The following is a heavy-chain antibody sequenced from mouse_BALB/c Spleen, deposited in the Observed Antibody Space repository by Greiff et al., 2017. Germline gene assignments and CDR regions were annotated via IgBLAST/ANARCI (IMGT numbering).Heavy chain of an antibody. V-gene: IGHV6-6*02. CDR3: TRRYDYKDPFAY. CDR2: IRLKSNNYAT. CDR1: GFTFSNYW. Sequence: DVKLVESGGGLVQPGGSMKLSCVASGFTFSNYWMNWVRQSPEKGLEWVAEIRLKSNNYATHYAESVKGRFTISRDDSKSSVYLQMNNLRAEDTGIYYCTRRYDYKDPFAYWGQGTLVTVSA. D-gene: IGHD2-4*01. J-gene: IGHJ3*01.